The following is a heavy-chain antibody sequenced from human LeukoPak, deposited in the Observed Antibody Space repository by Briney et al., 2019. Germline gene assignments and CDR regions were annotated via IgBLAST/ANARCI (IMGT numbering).Heavy chain of an antibody. V-gene: IGHV1-69*01. D-gene: IGHD2-2*01. CDR2: IIPIFGTA. Sequence: SVKVSCKASGGTFSSYAISWVRQAPGQGLEWMGGIIPIFGTANYAQKFQGRVTITADESTRTAYMELSSLRSEDTAVYYCARGSCSSTSCYVPYYYYMDVWGKGTTVTVSS. CDR3: ARGSCSSTSCYVPYYYYMDV. CDR1: GGTFSSYA. J-gene: IGHJ6*03.